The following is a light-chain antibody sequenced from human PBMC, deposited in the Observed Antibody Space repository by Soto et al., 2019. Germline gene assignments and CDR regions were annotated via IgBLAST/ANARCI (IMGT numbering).Light chain of an antibody. CDR1: QSVSSSY. V-gene: IGKV3-20*01. CDR3: QQYGSSPPWT. Sequence: EIVLTQSPGTLSLSPGERATLSCRASQSVSSSYLAWYQQKPGQAPRLLIYSASRRATGIPDRFSGSGSGTDFTLTISRLEPEDFAVYYCQQYGSSPPWTFGQGTKVDIK. J-gene: IGKJ1*01. CDR2: SAS.